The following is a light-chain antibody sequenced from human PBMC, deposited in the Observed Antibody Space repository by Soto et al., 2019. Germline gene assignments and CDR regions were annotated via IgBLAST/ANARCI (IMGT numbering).Light chain of an antibody. V-gene: IGKV1-33*01. CDR1: QDISKY. CDR2: EAS. J-gene: IGKJ2*01. Sequence: DIQMTQSPSSLSASVGDRVTITCQASQDISKYVNWYQHEPPKAPKLLIYEASNLNVGVPSVFSGSGSGTHFNLTIHSLQPEDVATYFCQQCDNLPFTFGLGTKVDIK. CDR3: QQCDNLPFT.